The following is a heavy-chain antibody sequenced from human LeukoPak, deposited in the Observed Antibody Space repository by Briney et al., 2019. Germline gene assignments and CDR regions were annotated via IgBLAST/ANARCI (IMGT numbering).Heavy chain of an antibody. J-gene: IGHJ4*02. CDR2: ISTSGGT. CDR3: ATSYDRSGYYYYFDF. D-gene: IGHD3-22*01. CDR1: GGSISSYY. V-gene: IGHV4-4*09. Sequence: SETLSLTCTVSGGSISSYYWSWIRQPPGKGLEWAGYISTSGGTNYNPSLRSRVIISVDTPNNQFSLRLSSVTAADTAVYYCATSYDRSGYYYYFDFWGQGTLVTVSS.